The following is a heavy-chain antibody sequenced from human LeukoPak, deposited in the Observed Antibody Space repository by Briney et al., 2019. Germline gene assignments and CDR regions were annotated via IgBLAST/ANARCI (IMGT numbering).Heavy chain of an antibody. J-gene: IGHJ4*02. D-gene: IGHD3-16*02. CDR1: GYTFTSYY. CDR3: ASAPGYDYDYVWGSYRYFPPLWY. CDR2: INPSGGST. V-gene: IGHV1-46*01. Sequence: ASVKVSCKASGYTFTSYYMHWVRQAPGQVLEWMGIINPSGGSTSYAQKFQGRVTMTRDTSTSTVYMELSSLRSEDTAVYYCASAPGYDYDYVWGSYRYFPPLWYWGQGTLVTVSS.